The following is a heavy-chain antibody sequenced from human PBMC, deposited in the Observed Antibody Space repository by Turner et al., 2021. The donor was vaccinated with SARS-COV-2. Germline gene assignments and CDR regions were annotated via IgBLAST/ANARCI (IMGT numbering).Heavy chain of an antibody. CDR2: INQSGST. J-gene: IGHJ4*02. Sequence: QVQLPQWGPGLFKPSETLSLTFAVYGWSFSGYYWSWDRPPPGKGLEWIGEINQSGSTNSTPSLKSRVTISVDTSKNQFSLKLSSVTAADTAVFFCAVVAATPGSNRGYCWGQGTLVTVSS. V-gene: IGHV4-34*01. CDR1: GWSFSGYY. CDR3: AVVAATPGSNRGYC. D-gene: IGHD2-15*01.